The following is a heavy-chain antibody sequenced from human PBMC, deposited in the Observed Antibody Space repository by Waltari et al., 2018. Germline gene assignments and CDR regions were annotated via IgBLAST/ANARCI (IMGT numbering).Heavy chain of an antibody. J-gene: IGHJ4*02. CDR3: ARGQGY. CDR1: GGSISSYY. Sequence: QVQLQESGPGLVKPSETLSLTCTVSGGSISSYYWSWIRQPPGKGLEWIGYIYYSGSTNYNPSLKSRVTISVDTSKNQFSLELSSLTAADTAVYYCARGQGYWGQGTLVTVSS. V-gene: IGHV4-59*12. CDR2: IYYSGST.